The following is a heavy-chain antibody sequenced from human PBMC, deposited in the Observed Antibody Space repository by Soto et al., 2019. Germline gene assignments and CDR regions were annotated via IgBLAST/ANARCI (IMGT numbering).Heavy chain of an antibody. Sequence: QVQLQESGPGLVKPSQTLSLTCTVSGGSISSGGYYWSWIRQHPGKGLEWIGYIYYSGSTYYNPSLKSRVTISVDTSKNQFSLKLSSVTAADTAVHYCARDYKSCSGGSCYFTGAFDIWGQGTMVTVSS. CDR2: IYYSGST. D-gene: IGHD2-15*01. V-gene: IGHV4-31*03. CDR1: GGSISSGGYY. J-gene: IGHJ3*02. CDR3: ARDYKSCSGGSCYFTGAFDI.